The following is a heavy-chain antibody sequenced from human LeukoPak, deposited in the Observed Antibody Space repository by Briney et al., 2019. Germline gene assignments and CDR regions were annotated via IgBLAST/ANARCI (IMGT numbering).Heavy chain of an antibody. Sequence: SETLSLTCTVSGGSISSYSWSWIRQPPGKGLEWIGYIYYSGSTNYNPSLKSRVTISVDTSKNQFSLKLSSVTAADTAMYYCARSDTYYVKPFDYWGQGTLVTVSS. CDR3: ARSDTYYVKPFDY. CDR1: GGSISSYS. CDR2: IYYSGST. V-gene: IGHV4-59*01. J-gene: IGHJ4*02. D-gene: IGHD3-10*02.